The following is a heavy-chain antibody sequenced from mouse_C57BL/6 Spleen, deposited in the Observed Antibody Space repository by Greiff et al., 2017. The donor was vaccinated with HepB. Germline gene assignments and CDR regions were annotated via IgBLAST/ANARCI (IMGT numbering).Heavy chain of an antibody. D-gene: IGHD1-1*01. CDR3: ESDYNGSSRYAMDY. V-gene: IGHV1-72*01. CDR2: IDPNSGGT. J-gene: IGHJ4*01. CDR1: GYTFTSYW. Sequence: VQLQQSGAELVKPGASVKLSCKASGYTFTSYWMHWVKQRPGRGLEWIGRIDPNSGGTKYNEKFKSKATLTVDKPSSTAYMQLSSLTSEDSAVCYCESDYNGSSRYAMDYWGQGTSVTVSS.